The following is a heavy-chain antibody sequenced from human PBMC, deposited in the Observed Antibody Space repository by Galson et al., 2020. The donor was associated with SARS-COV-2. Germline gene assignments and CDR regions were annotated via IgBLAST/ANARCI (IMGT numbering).Heavy chain of an antibody. CDR2: IYYTGSS. D-gene: IGHD1-26*01. CDR1: GGSISSYY. Sequence: SETLSLTCAVSGGSISSYYWSWIRQPPGKGLEWIGYIYYTGSSDYNPSLKSRVRISVDTTKNRFSLKLTSVTAADTAVYYCARDRPYSGSRGGFDPWGQGILVTVSS. V-gene: IGHV4-59*01. CDR3: ARDRPYSGSRGGFDP. J-gene: IGHJ5*02.